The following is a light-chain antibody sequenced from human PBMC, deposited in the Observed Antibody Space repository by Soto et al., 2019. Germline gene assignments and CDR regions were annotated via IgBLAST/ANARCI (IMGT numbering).Light chain of an antibody. CDR3: QQYGSPPT. CDR2: DST. J-gene: IGKJ1*01. CDR1: QSIHTS. Sequence: TLSLDTLSMSPGERATLYYRASQSIHTSLAWYQQKPGQPPRLVVYDSTLRANGVPDRFSGSGSGTDFTLTISRMAPEDVAVDDCQQYGSPPTFCQGTKVDIK. V-gene: IGKV3-20*01.